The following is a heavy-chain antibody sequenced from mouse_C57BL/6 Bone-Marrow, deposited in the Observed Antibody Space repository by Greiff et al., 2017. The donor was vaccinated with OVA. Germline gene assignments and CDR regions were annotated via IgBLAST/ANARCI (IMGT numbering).Heavy chain of an antibody. Sequence: VQLQQSGPVLVKPGASVKMSCKASGYTFTDYYMNWVKQSHGKSLEWIGVINPYNGGTSYNQKFKGKATLTVDKSSSTAYMELNSLTSEDSAVYYCARDYYGTPDYWGQGTSVTVSS. CDR3: ARDYYGTPDY. CDR2: INPYNGGT. CDR1: GYTFTDYY. V-gene: IGHV1-19*01. J-gene: IGHJ4*01. D-gene: IGHD2-1*01.